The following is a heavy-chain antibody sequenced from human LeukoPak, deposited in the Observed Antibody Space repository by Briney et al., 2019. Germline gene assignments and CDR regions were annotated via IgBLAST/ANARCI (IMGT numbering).Heavy chain of an antibody. D-gene: IGHD5-12*01. Sequence: GGSLRLSCAASGFTFDDYTMHWVRQAPGKGLEWVSLISWDGGSTYYADSVKGRFTISRDNSKNSLYLQMNSLRTEDTALYYCAKEGYSGYDSYYYYGMDVWGQGTTGTVSS. CDR2: ISWDGGST. CDR3: AKEGYSGYDSYYYYGMDV. V-gene: IGHV3-43*01. CDR1: GFTFDDYT. J-gene: IGHJ6*02.